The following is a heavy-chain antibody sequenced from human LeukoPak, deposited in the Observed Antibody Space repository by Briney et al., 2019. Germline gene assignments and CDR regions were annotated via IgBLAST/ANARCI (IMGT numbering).Heavy chain of an antibody. Sequence: SVKVSCKASGGTFSSYAISWVRQAPGQGLEWMGGIIPIFGTANYAQKFQGRVTITADESTSTAYMELRSLRSDDTAVYYCASFRRDCSGGSCYSSPILDYWGQGTLVTVSS. D-gene: IGHD2-15*01. J-gene: IGHJ4*02. CDR1: GGTFSSYA. V-gene: IGHV1-69*01. CDR3: ASFRRDCSGGSCYSSPILDY. CDR2: IIPIFGTA.